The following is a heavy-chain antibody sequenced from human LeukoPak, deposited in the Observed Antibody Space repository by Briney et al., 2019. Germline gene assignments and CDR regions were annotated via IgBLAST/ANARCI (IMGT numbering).Heavy chain of an antibody. CDR1: GGTFSSYA. CDR3: ARQNCSSTSCNPWQQLTPNWFDP. D-gene: IGHD2-2*01. CDR2: IIPIFGTA. Sequence: SVKVSCKASGGTFSSYAISWVRQAPGQGLEWMGGIIPIFGTANYAQKFQGRVTITADESTSTAYMELSSLRSEDTAVYYCARQNCSSTSCNPWQQLTPNWFDPWGQGTLVTVSS. J-gene: IGHJ5*02. V-gene: IGHV1-69*13.